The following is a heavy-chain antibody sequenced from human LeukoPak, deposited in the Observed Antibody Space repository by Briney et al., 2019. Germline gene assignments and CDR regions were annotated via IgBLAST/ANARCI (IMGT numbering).Heavy chain of an antibody. CDR3: ATDSPETAAFDY. J-gene: IGHJ4*02. CDR1: GFTFSSHN. Sequence: GGSLRLSCAASGFTFSSHNMVWVRQPPGKGLEWISYIVGSSSTIYYADSVKGRFTISRDNAKNSLYLQMDSLRAEDTAVYYCATDSPETAAFDYWGQGTLVTVSS. D-gene: IGHD1-1*01. CDR2: IVGSSSTI. V-gene: IGHV3-48*04.